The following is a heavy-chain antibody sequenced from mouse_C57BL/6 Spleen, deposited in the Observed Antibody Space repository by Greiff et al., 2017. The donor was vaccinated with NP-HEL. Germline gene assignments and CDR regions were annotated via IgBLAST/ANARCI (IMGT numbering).Heavy chain of an antibody. Sequence: QVQLQQSGPELVKPGASVKISCKASGYAFSSSWMNWVKQRPGEGLEWIGRIYPGDGDTNYNGKFKGKATLTADKSSSTAYMQLSSLTSEDSAVYFCASYYGNYEDYWGQGTTLTVSS. CDR3: ASYYGNYEDY. D-gene: IGHD2-1*01. V-gene: IGHV1-82*01. CDR1: GYAFSSSW. J-gene: IGHJ2*01. CDR2: IYPGDGDT.